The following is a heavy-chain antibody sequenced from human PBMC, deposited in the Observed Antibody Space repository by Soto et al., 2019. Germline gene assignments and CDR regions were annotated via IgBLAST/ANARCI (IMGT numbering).Heavy chain of an antibody. V-gene: IGHV3-23*01. D-gene: IGHD4-4*01. CDR3: AKIPSPTDYNHYFDY. CDR2: ISGSGGST. Sequence: PGGSLRLSCAASGFTFSSYAMSWVRQAPGKGLEWVSAISGSGGSTYYADSVKGRFTISRDNSKNTLYLQMNSLRAEDTAVYYCAKIPSPTDYNHYFDYWGQGTLVTVSS. J-gene: IGHJ4*02. CDR1: GFTFSSYA.